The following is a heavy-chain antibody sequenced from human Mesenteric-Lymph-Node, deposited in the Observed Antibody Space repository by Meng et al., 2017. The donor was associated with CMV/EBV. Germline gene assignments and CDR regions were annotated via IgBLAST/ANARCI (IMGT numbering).Heavy chain of an antibody. Sequence: GESLKISCAASGFTFSSYAMHWVRQAPGKGLLWVPRINSDGSSTSYADSVKGRFTISRDNAKNTLYLQMNSLRAEDTAVYYCARGVYYYDSAGFIEWGQGTLVTVSS. CDR1: GFTFSSYA. V-gene: IGHV3-74*01. D-gene: IGHD3-22*01. J-gene: IGHJ4*02. CDR2: INSDGSST. CDR3: ARGVYYYDSAGFIE.